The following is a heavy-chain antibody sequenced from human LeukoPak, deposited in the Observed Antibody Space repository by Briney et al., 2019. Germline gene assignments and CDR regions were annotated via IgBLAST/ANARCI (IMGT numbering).Heavy chain of an antibody. D-gene: IGHD3-22*01. V-gene: IGHV1-69*04. CDR2: IIPILGIA. Sequence: SVKVSCKASGYTFTSYGISWVRQAPGQGLEWMGRIIPILGIANYAQKFQGRVTITADKSTSTAYMELSSLRSEDTAVYYCARVRDHYYDSSGYPGGRYYFDYWGQGTLVTVSS. J-gene: IGHJ4*02. CDR3: ARVRDHYYDSSGYPGGRYYFDY. CDR1: GYTFTSYG.